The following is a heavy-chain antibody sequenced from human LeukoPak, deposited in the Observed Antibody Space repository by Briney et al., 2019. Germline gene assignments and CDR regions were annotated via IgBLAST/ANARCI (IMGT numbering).Heavy chain of an antibody. Sequence: ASVKVSCKTSGYTFNGYYLHWVRQAPGQGLEWMGWINPNSGVTNYAQKFQGRVTMTRDTSISTAYLELSRLRSDDTAVYYCARESSSSWFFSQSKKNNWFDSWGQGTLVTVSS. CDR2: INPNSGVT. D-gene: IGHD6-13*01. CDR1: GYTFNGYY. CDR3: ARESSSSWFFSQSKKNNWFDS. J-gene: IGHJ5*01. V-gene: IGHV1-2*02.